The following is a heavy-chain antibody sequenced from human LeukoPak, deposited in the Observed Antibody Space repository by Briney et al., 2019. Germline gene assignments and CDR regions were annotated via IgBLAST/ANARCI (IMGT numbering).Heavy chain of an antibody. CDR1: GDSISSSSYS. CDR2: ISYSGST. Sequence: SETLSLTCTVSGDSISSSSYSWGWIRQPPGKGLEWIGSISYSGSTYYNPSLKSRVTMSVDTSKNQFSLKLSSVTAADTAVYYCARGLYDSSGYWFDPWGQGTLVTVSS. J-gene: IGHJ5*02. CDR3: ARGLYDSSGYWFDP. V-gene: IGHV4-39*07. D-gene: IGHD3-22*01.